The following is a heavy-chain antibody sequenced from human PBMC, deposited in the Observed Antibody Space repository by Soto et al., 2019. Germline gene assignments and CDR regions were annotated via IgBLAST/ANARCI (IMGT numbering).Heavy chain of an antibody. Sequence: QVQLVESGGGVVQPGRSLRLSCAASGFTFSNYAMHWVRQAPGKGLEWVAIISSDGNNKYYAGSVKGRFTISRDNSKNTLYLQMNTLRPEDTAVHYCARDHYSSSPGNFDYWGQGTLVTVSS. V-gene: IGHV3-30-3*01. CDR2: ISSDGNNK. CDR1: GFTFSNYA. D-gene: IGHD6-6*01. J-gene: IGHJ4*02. CDR3: ARDHYSSSPGNFDY.